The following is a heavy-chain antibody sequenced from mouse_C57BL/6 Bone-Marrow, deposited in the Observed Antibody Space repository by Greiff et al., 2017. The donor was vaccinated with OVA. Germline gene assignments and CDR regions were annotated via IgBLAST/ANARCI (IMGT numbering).Heavy chain of an antibody. V-gene: IGHV1-81*01. CDR3: ASAAGHARGY. CDR1: GYTFTSYG. J-gene: IGHJ2*01. Sequence: QVHVKQSGAELARPGASVKLSCKASGYTFTSYGISWVKQRTGQGLEWIGEIYPRSGNTYYNEKFKGTATLTADKSSSTAYMELRSLTSEDSAVYFCASAAGHARGYGGQGTTLTVSS. CDR2: IYPRSGNT. D-gene: IGHD1-2*01.